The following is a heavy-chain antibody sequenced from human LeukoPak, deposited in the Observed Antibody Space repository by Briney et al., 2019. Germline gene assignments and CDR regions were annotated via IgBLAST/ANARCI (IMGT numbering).Heavy chain of an antibody. V-gene: IGHV3-30*18. CDR1: GFTFSSYG. D-gene: IGHD3-10*01. CDR2: ISYDGSNK. CDR3: AKGDPMVRGVLDY. J-gene: IGHJ4*02. Sequence: PGRSLRLSCAASGFTFSSYGMHWVRQAPGKGLEWVAVISYDGSNKYYADSVKGRFTISRGNSKNTLYLQMSSLRAEDTAVYYCAKGDPMVRGVLDYWGQGTLVTVSS.